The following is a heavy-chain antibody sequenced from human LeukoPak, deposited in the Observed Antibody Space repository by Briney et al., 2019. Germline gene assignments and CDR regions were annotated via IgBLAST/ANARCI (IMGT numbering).Heavy chain of an antibody. CDR3: ASLGSSSWSQAPFDY. V-gene: IGHV4-38-2*01. CDR1: GYSISSGYY. CDR2: IYHSGST. D-gene: IGHD6-13*01. Sequence: PSETLSLTCAVSGYSISSGYYWGWIRQPPGKGLEWIGSIYHSGSTYYNPSLKSRVTISVDTSKNQFSLKLSSVTAADTAVYYCASLGSSSWSQAPFDYWGQGTLVTASS. J-gene: IGHJ4*02.